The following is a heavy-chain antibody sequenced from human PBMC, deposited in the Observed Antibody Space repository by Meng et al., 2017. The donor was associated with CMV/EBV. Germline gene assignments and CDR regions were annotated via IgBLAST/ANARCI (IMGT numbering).Heavy chain of an antibody. CDR3: TRAAYYDFWSGYQNQADAFDI. V-gene: IGHV3-20*04. CDR2: MNWNGDGT. J-gene: IGHJ3*02. CDR1: GFAFRAHG. Sequence: GGSLRLSCAASGFAFRAHGMTWVRQAPGKGLEWVAGMNWNGDGTGYADSVKGRFTISRDNAKNSLYLQMNSLRAEDTAVYYCTRAAYYDFWSGYQNQADAFDIWGQGTVVTVSS. D-gene: IGHD3-3*01.